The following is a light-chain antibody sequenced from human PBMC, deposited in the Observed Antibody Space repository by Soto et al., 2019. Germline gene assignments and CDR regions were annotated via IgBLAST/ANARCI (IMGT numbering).Light chain of an antibody. CDR1: SSDIGGYKY. Sequence: QSVLTQPASVSGSPGQSITISCTGTSSDIGGYKYVSWYQQHPGKAPKLIIYEVTNRPSGVSDRLSGSKSGNTASLTISGLQAEDEADYYCSSYISSSTPYVFGTGTKLTVL. CDR2: EVT. J-gene: IGLJ1*01. V-gene: IGLV2-14*01. CDR3: SSYISSSTPYV.